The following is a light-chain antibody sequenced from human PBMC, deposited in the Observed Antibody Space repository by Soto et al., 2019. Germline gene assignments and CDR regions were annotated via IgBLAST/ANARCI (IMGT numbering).Light chain of an antibody. CDR3: STWDDTLDAYV. J-gene: IGLJ1*01. Sequence: QSVLPQPPSASAPPGQRVTISCSGGSSNIGDNPVNWYQHLPGAAPTLLIYNNNQRPSGVPDRCSGSKSGASASLAISGLRSEDEADYYCSTWDDTLDAYVFGTGTKVTVL. CDR2: NNN. V-gene: IGLV1-44*01. CDR1: SSNIGDNP.